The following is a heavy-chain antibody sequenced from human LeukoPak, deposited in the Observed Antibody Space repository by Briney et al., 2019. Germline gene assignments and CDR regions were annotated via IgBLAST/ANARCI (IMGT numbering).Heavy chain of an antibody. CDR3: ARDPIAGAFDI. D-gene: IGHD2-21*01. V-gene: IGHV3-21*01. Sequence: GGSLRLSCAASGFTFSSYSMNWVRQAPGKGLEWVSSISSSSSYIYYADSVKGRFTISRDNAKNSLYLQMNSLRAEDTAVYYCARDPIAGAFDIWGPGTMVTVSS. CDR1: GFTFSSYS. CDR2: ISSSSSYI. J-gene: IGHJ3*02.